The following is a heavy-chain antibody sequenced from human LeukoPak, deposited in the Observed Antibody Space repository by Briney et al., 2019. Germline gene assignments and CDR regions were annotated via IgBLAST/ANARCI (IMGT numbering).Heavy chain of an antibody. V-gene: IGHV1-18*01. CDR1: GYTFTSYG. D-gene: IGHD6-19*01. CDR2: ISAYNGNT. J-gene: IGHJ3*02. CDR3: ARAGVAVAGPDGGDAFDI. Sequence: ASVKVSCKASGYTFTSYGISWVRQAPGQGLEWMGWISAYNGNTNYAQKLQGRVTMTTDTSTSTAYMELRSLRSDDTAVYYCARAGVAVAGPDGGDAFDIWGQGTMVTVSS.